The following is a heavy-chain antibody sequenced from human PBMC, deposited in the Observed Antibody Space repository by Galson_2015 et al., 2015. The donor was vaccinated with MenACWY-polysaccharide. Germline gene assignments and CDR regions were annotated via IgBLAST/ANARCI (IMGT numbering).Heavy chain of an antibody. V-gene: IGHV5-51*01. D-gene: IGHD3-22*01. Sequence: TRYSPSFQGQVTISADKSISTAYLQWSSLKASDTAMYYCATSLTDSSGYSFYFDYWGQGTLVTVSS. CDR2: T. CDR3: ATSLTDSSGYSFYFDY. J-gene: IGHJ4*02.